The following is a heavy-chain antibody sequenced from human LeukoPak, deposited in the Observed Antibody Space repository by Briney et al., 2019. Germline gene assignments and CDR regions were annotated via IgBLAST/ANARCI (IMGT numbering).Heavy chain of an antibody. CDR3: VRDYSNFVQGD. Sequence: SETLSLTCTVSGDSISSSHYYWGRIRQSPGKGLEWIGSIYSGGKTHYNPSLNSRVTIFLDTSKNRFSLNLISVTATDTAVYYCVRDYSNFVQGDWGQGTLVTVSS. V-gene: IGHV4-39*02. CDR1: GDSISSSHYY. J-gene: IGHJ4*02. CDR2: IYSGGKT. D-gene: IGHD4-11*01.